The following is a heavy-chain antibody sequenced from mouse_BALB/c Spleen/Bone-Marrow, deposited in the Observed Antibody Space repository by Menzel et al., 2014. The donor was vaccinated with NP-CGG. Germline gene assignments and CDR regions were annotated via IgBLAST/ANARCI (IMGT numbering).Heavy chain of an antibody. V-gene: IGHV5-9-2*01. CDR2: ISGGGSYT. CDR1: GFTFNSYG. J-gene: IGHJ3*01. CDR3: ARHAYYDQTEVSFVY. Sequence: EVQRVESGGGLVKSGGSLKLSCAASGFTFNSYGMSWVRQTPEKRLEWVATISGGGSYTFYPDSVKGRFPISRDNAKNSRYLQRGSLRSEDTALYYCARHAYYDQTEVSFVYWGQGTLVTVSA. D-gene: IGHD2-4*01.